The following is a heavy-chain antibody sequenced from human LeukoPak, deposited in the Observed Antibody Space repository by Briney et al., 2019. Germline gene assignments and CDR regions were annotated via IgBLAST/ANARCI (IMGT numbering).Heavy chain of an antibody. CDR3: ARMGPHDSSGYYTPEHYYYYGMDV. D-gene: IGHD3-22*01. Sequence: GGSLRLSCLASGFTFRSHAMHWVRQAPGKGLEWVSSISSSSSYIYYADSVKGRFTISRDNAKNSLYLQMNSLRAEDTAVYYCARMGPHDSSGYYTPEHYYYYGMDVWGQGTTVTVSS. CDR2: ISSSSSYI. V-gene: IGHV3-21*01. J-gene: IGHJ6*02. CDR1: GFTFRSHA.